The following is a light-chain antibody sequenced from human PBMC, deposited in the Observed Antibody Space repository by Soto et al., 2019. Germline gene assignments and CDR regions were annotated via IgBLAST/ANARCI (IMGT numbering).Light chain of an antibody. CDR3: SSYAGINNVGV. V-gene: IGLV2-8*01. Sequence: QSALTQPPSASGSPGQSVTISCTGTSSDVGGYKYVSWYQQHPGKAPKLMIFEVNKRPSGVPDRFSGSKSGNTASLTVSGLQAEDEADYYCSSYAGINNVGVFGTGTKPTVL. CDR2: EVN. J-gene: IGLJ1*01. CDR1: SSDVGGYKY.